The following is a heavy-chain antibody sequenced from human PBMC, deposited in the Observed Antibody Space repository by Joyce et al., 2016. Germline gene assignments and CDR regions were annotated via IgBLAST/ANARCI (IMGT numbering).Heavy chain of an antibody. CDR1: GFASFTDYY. V-gene: IGHV3-11*04. D-gene: IGHD5-24*01. J-gene: IGHJ6*03. Sequence: QVQLVESGGGVAKPGGSLRLSCLAFGFASFTDYYMSWLSQAPGKVLEWVAYIGPTKSPIYYADSGKGRVTISRQNSKNLLFLRMDNLRVEDSAVYYCARDRVQWSLGVVSNYLYMDVWGKGTTVAVSS. CDR2: IGPTKSPI. CDR3: ARDRVQWSLGVVSNYLYMDV.